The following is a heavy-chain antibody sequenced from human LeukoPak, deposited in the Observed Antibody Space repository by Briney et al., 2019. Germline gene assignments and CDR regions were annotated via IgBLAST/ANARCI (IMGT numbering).Heavy chain of an antibody. Sequence: QPGGSLRLSCAASGFSLSACWMTWVRQAPGKGLKWVANINRDGSQRNHVDSVKGRFTISRDNAKNSLYLQMDSLTAEDTAVYYCARDSTYSSGSRFYDRFDYWGQGTLVTVSS. CDR2: INRDGSQR. CDR3: ARDSTYSSGSRFYDRFDY. D-gene: IGHD2-15*01. V-gene: IGHV3-7*03. CDR1: GFSLSACW. J-gene: IGHJ4*02.